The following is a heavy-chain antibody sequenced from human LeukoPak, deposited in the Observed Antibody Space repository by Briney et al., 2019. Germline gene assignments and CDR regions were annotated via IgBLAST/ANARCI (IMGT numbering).Heavy chain of an antibody. J-gene: IGHJ6*03. CDR1: GYTFTSYD. CDR3: ARERTPYYYMDV. Sequence: ASVKVSCKASGYTFTSYDINWVRQATGQGPEWMGWMNPNSGNTGYAQKFQGRVTMTRNTSISTAYMELSSLRSEDTAVYYCARERTPYYYMDVWGKGTTVTVSS. V-gene: IGHV1-8*01. D-gene: IGHD2-2*01. CDR2: MNPNSGNT.